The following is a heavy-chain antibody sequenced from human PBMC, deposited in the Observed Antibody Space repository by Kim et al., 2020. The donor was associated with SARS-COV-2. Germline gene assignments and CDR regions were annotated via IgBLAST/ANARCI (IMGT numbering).Heavy chain of an antibody. D-gene: IGHD5-12*01. V-gene: IGHV4-4*02. CDR1: GGSIFSPNW. Sequence: SETLSLTCAVSGGSIFSPNWWSWFRQPPGQGLEWIGEIYHSGSTNYNPALKSRVTISVDKSKNQFSLKLSSVTAADTAVYYCTRRKPSVATFGYWGQRTLVTVSS. CDR2: IYHSGST. CDR3: TRRKPSVATFGY. J-gene: IGHJ4*02.